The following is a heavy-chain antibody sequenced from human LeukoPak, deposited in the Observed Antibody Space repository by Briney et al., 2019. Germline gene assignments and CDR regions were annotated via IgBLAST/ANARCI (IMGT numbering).Heavy chain of an antibody. J-gene: IGHJ4*02. CDR2: INNDGSNT. CDR1: GFTFGSYW. CDR3: VRDTGGEFL. V-gene: IGHV3-74*01. D-gene: IGHD3-16*01. Sequence: GGSLRLSCAASGFTFGSYWMQWVRQTPEKGLVWVAHINNDGSNTIYADSVKGRFTTSRDNAKNTLYLQMNSLTAEDTAVYYCVRDTGGEFLWGQGTLVTVSS.